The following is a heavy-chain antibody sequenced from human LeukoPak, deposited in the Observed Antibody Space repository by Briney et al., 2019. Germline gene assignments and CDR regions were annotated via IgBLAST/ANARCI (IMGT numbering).Heavy chain of an antibody. J-gene: IGHJ6*03. CDR3: TTPSDYDPHYYYYMDV. D-gene: IGHD3-16*01. CDR1: GFTFSNAW. Sequence: PGGSLRLTCAASGFTFSNAWMSWIRQAPGKGLEWVGRIKSKTDGGTTDYAAPVKGRLTISRDDSKNTLYLQMNSLKTEDTAVYYCTTPSDYDPHYYYYMDVWGKGTTVTVSS. CDR2: IKSKTDGGTT. V-gene: IGHV3-15*01.